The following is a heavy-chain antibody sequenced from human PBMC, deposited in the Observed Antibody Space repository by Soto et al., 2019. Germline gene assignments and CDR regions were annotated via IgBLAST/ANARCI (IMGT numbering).Heavy chain of an antibody. Sequence: QVQLVESGGGVVQPGRSLRLSCAASGFTFSSYAMHWVRQAPGKGLEWVAVISYDGSNKYYADSVKGRFTISRDNSKNTLYLQMNSLRAEDMAVYYCARGIVGHAFDIWGQGTMVTVSS. V-gene: IGHV3-30-3*01. CDR2: ISYDGSNK. CDR3: ARGIVGHAFDI. J-gene: IGHJ3*02. D-gene: IGHD1-26*01. CDR1: GFTFSSYA.